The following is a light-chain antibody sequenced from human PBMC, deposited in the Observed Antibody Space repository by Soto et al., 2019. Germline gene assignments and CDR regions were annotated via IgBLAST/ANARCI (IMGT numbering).Light chain of an antibody. CDR2: GAS. V-gene: IGKV3-20*01. Sequence: EIVLTQSPGTLSLSPGESATLSCRASQSVSSIYLAWYQQKPGQAPRLLIYGASSRPTGIPDRFSGSGSGTDFTLTISRLEPEDFAVYYCQQYGSSALTFGGGTKVEIK. CDR1: QSVSSIY. CDR3: QQYGSSALT. J-gene: IGKJ4*01.